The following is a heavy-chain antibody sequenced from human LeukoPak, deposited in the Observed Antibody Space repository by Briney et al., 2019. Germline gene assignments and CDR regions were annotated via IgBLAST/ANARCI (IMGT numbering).Heavy chain of an antibody. Sequence: NRGESLKISCKGSGDSFTNYWISWVRQMPGKGLEWMGRIDPSDSYTNYSPSFQGHVTISADKSISTAYLQWSSLKASDTAMYYCATTPAVTPDYWGQGTLVTVSS. D-gene: IGHD4-11*01. CDR2: IDPSDSYT. CDR3: ATTPAVTPDY. V-gene: IGHV5-10-1*01. J-gene: IGHJ4*02. CDR1: GDSFTNYW.